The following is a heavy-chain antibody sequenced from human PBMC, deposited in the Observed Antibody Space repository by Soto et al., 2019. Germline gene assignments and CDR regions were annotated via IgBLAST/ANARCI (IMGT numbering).Heavy chain of an antibody. CDR2: LNYDGYYT. CDR3: AKSVGNDPTNSAFAN. CDR1: GFTFSRYT. Sequence: PGGSLRLSCAASGFTFSRYTMTWVRQAPEKGLEWVSTLNYDGYYTFYADSVKGRFTISRDNSRNTLYLDMSGLRAEDTAVYYCAKSVGNDPTNSAFANWGQGTLVTVSS. V-gene: IGHV3-23*01. J-gene: IGHJ4*02. D-gene: IGHD2-15*01.